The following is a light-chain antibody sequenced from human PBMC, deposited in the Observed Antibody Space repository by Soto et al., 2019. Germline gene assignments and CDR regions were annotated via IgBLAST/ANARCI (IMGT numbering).Light chain of an antibody. CDR1: QSVSSN. Sequence: EIVMSQSPATLSVSPGERATLSCRARQSVSSNLAWYRQKPGQAPRLLIYGASTRATGIPARFSDSGSETEFTLTISSLKSEDFAVYYWQQYNNCPPRTFGQRTKVEIK. CDR2: GAS. J-gene: IGKJ1*01. CDR3: QQYNNCPPRT. V-gene: IGKV3-15*01.